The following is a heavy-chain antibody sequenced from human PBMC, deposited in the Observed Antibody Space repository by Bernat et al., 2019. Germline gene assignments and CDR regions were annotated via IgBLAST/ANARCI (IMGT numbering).Heavy chain of an antibody. D-gene: IGHD2-15*01. CDR2: IRYDGSNK. J-gene: IGHJ6*02. CDR1: GFTFSSYG. V-gene: IGHV3-30*02. Sequence: QVQLVESGGGVVQPGGSLRLSCAASGFTFSSYGMHWVRQAPGKGLEWVAFIRYDGSNKYYADSVKGRFTISRDNSKNTLYLQMNSLRAEDMAVYYCAAPSCSGGSCYSGWRYYYYGMDVWGQGTTVTVSS. CDR3: AAPSCSGGSCYSGWRYYYYGMDV.